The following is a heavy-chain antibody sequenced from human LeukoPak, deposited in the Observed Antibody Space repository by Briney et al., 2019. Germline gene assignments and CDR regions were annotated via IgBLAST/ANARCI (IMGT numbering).Heavy chain of an antibody. V-gene: IGHV4-59*08. CDR1: GGSISSYY. Sequence: PSETLSLTCTVSGGSISSYYWSWIRQPPGKGLEWIGYIYYSGSTNYNPSLKSRVTISVDTSKNQFSLKLSSVTAADTAVYYCAGNPFTSGSEDWGQGTLVTVSS. CDR3: AGNPFTSGSED. CDR2: IYYSGST. D-gene: IGHD3-22*01. J-gene: IGHJ4*02.